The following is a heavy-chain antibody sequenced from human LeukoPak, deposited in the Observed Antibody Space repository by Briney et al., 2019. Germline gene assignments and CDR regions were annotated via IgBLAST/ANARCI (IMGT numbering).Heavy chain of an antibody. V-gene: IGHV3-33*01. J-gene: IGHJ4*02. CDR3: ARDGGGYDTVLYYVDY. D-gene: IGHD5-12*01. CDR2: IRYDGSHR. Sequence: GRSLRLSCAASRFTFSNSGMHWVRQAPGKGLEGVAVIRYDGSHRSYADSVKGRFTISRDNSKNTLYLQMNSLRAEDTAVYYCARDGGGYDTVLYYVDYWGQGTLVTVSS. CDR1: RFTFSNSG.